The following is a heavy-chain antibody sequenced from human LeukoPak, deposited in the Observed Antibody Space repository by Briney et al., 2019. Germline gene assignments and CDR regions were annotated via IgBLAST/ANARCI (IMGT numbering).Heavy chain of an antibody. V-gene: IGHV3-23*01. D-gene: IGHD3-10*01. CDR3: AKARYPHYGSGSYYNVGYYYYMDV. CDR1: GFTFSSYW. J-gene: IGHJ6*03. Sequence: GGSLRLSCAASGFTFSSYWMSWVRQAPGKGLEWVSAISVSGGSKYHADSVKGRFTISRDNSKNPLYLQMNSLRAEDTAVYYCAKARYPHYGSGSYYNVGYYYYMDVWGKGTTVTVSS. CDR2: ISVSGGSK.